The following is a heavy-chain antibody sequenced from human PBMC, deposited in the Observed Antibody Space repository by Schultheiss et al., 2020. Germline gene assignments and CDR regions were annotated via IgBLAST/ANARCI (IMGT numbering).Heavy chain of an antibody. CDR2: INPNSGGT. CDR3: ARDPTWGGLDV. D-gene: IGHD3-10*01. CDR1: GYTLTELS. Sequence: ASVKVSCKVSGYTLTELSMHWVRQAPGQGLEWMGWINPNSGGTNYAQKFQGRVTMTRDTSISTAYMELSRLRSDDTAVYYCARDPTWGGLDVWGQGTTVTVSS. V-gene: IGHV1-2*02. J-gene: IGHJ6*02.